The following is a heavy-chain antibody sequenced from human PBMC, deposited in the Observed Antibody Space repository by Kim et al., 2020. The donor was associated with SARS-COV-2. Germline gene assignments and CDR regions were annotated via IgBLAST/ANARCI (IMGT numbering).Heavy chain of an antibody. D-gene: IGHD6-19*01. J-gene: IGHJ5*02. CDR2: ISAYNGNT. CDR3: ARDPAVAGYNRFDP. Sequence: ASVKVSCKASGYTFTSYGISWVRQAPGQGLEWMGWISAYNGNTNYAQKLQGRVTMTTDTSTSTAYMELRSLRSDDTAVYYCARDPAVAGYNRFDPWGQGTLVTVSS. CDR1: GYTFTSYG. V-gene: IGHV1-18*04.